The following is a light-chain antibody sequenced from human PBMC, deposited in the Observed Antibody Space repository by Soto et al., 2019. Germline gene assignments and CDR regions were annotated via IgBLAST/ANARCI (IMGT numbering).Light chain of an antibody. J-gene: IGLJ1*01. CDR1: SSDVGAYNF. Sequence: QSVLTQPASVSGSPGQSITISCTGSSSDVGAYNFVSWYQHHPGKAPKLILYEVTTRPSGVSSRFSGSKSGNTASLTISGLQAEDEADYYCISYTSSSTSYVFGTGTKVTVL. V-gene: IGLV2-14*01. CDR3: ISYTSSSTSYV. CDR2: EVT.